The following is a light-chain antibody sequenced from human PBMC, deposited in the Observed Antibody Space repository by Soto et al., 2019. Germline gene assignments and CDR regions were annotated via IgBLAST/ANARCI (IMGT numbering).Light chain of an antibody. Sequence: QSALTQPPSVSGSPGQSVTISCTGTSSDVGSYNRVSWYQQPPGTAPKLMIYEVSNRPSGVPDLFSGSKSGNTASLTISGLQEEDEAYYYCSSYTSSSTLVFGGGTKLTVL. CDR1: SSDVGSYNR. V-gene: IGLV2-18*02. CDR3: SSYTSSSTLV. J-gene: IGLJ2*01. CDR2: EVS.